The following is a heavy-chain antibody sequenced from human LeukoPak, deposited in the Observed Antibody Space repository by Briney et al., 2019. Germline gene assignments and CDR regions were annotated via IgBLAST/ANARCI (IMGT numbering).Heavy chain of an antibody. D-gene: IGHD2-15*01. CDR1: GGSISSGGYY. CDR3: ARVSVHRAVAATTRPSPSEFDY. J-gene: IGHJ4*02. CDR2: IYYSGST. V-gene: IGHV4-31*03. Sequence: QSSETLSLTCTVSGGSISSGGYYWSWIRQHPGKGLEWIGYIYYSGSTYYNPSLKSRVTISVDTSKNQFSLKLSSVTAADTAVYYCARVSVHRAVAATTRPSPSEFDYWGQGTLVTVSS.